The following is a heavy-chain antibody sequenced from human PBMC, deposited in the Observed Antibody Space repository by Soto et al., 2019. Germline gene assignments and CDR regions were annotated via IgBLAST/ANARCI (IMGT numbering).Heavy chain of an antibody. Sequence: EVQLLESGGGLVQPGGSLRLSCAASGFTFSSYAMGWVRQAPGKGLEWVSAISGSGGSTYYADSVKGRFTISRDNSKNTLYLQMNSLRAEDTAVYYCAKDRPNIVLMVYAGSEYFQHWGQGTLVSVSS. V-gene: IGHV3-23*01. CDR3: AKDRPNIVLMVYAGSEYFQH. CDR1: GFTFSSYA. J-gene: IGHJ1*01. CDR2: ISGSGGST. D-gene: IGHD2-8*01.